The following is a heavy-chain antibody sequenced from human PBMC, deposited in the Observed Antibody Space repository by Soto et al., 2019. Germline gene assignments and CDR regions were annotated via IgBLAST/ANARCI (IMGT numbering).Heavy chain of an antibody. CDR1: GGSFSGYY. J-gene: IGHJ6*03. CDR2: INHSGST. D-gene: IGHD4-17*01. V-gene: IGHV4-34*01. CDR3: ERGYTLTTKDYYYYLAF. Sequence: SETLSLTCAVYGGSFSGYYWSWIRQPPGKGLEWIGEINHSGSTNYNPSLKSRVTISVDTSKNQFSLKLSSVTAADTAVYYCERGYTLTTKDYYYYLAFWGKGTTVTVSS.